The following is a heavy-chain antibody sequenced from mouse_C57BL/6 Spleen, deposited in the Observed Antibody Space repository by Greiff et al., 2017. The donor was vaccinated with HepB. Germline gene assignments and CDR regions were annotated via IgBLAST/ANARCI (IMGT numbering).Heavy chain of an antibody. D-gene: IGHD2-1*01. V-gene: IGHV1-15*01. CDR1: GYTFTDYE. J-gene: IGHJ2*01. Sequence: VQLQQSGAELVRPGASVTLSCKASGYTFTDYEMHWVKQTPVHGLEWIGAIDPETGGTAYNQKFKGKAILTADKSSSTAYMELRSLTSEDSAVYYCTRRYYGNPYYFDYWGQGTTLTVSS. CDR3: TRRYYGNPYYFDY. CDR2: IDPETGGT.